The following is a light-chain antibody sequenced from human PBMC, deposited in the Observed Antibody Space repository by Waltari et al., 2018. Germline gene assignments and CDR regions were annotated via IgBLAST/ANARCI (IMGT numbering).Light chain of an antibody. CDR3: VLYMDSGVWV. Sequence: QTVVTQELSVPVSPGGPVTLACPSSSGSFSTILDSPWYQQTPGQAPRTLIYSTNTRLFGVPNRFSGSIRGNKAALTIAGAQADDEADYYCVLYMDSGVWVFGGGTKLTVL. J-gene: IGLJ3*02. V-gene: IGLV8-61*01. CDR2: STN. CDR1: SGSFSTILD.